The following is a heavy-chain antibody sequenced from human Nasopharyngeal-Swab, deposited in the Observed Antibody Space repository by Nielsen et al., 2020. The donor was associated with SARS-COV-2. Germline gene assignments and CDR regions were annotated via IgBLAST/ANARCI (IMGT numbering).Heavy chain of an antibody. CDR1: GGSFSSCCYY. J-gene: IGHJ6*02. D-gene: IGHD3-10*01. V-gene: IGHV4-61*01. CDR3: ARDIGAAALAPWRGYYGMDV. CDR2: MYYSGST. Sequence: SETLSLTCTVSGGSFSSCCYYWSWLRQPPGKGLVWVGYMYYSGSTNYNPSLESRVTITVNTSKNQFSLKLSPVTAADTAVYYCARDIGAAALAPWRGYYGMDVWGQGTTVTVSS.